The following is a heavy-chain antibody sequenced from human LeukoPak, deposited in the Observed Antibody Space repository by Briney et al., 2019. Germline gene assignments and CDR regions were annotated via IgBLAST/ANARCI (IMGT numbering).Heavy chain of an antibody. D-gene: IGHD3-9*01. V-gene: IGHV3-7*01. CDR1: GFTFSSYW. J-gene: IGHJ4*02. CDR2: IKQDGSEK. CDR3: ARDAKEFDFDCLRYIRYFDY. Sequence: GGSLRLSCAASGFTFSSYWMSWVRQAPGKGLEWVANIKQDGSEKYYVDSVKGRFTISRDNAKNSLYLQMNSLRAEDTAVYYCARDAKEFDFDCLRYIRYFDYWGQGTLVTVSS.